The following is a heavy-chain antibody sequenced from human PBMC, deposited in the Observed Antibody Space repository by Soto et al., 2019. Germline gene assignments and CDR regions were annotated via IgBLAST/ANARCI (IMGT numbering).Heavy chain of an antibody. CDR1: GGSINLYY. CDR2: VYYNGRT. V-gene: IGHV4-59*01. CDR3: ARDQYDFRSGSYYYAMEV. D-gene: IGHD3-3*01. J-gene: IGHJ6*02. Sequence: KPSETLSLTCTVSGGSINLYYWSWIRQSPGKGLEWIGYVYYNGRTTYNPSLKSRVTISLDTSENQFSLRLSSVTAADTAVYYCARDQYDFRSGSYYYAMEVWGQGTKVTVSS.